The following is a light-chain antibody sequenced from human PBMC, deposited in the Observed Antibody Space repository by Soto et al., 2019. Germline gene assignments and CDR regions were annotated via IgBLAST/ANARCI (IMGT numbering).Light chain of an antibody. CDR1: SAGVGRFDY. Sequence: QSALTQPRSVSGSPGQSVTISCTGTSAGVGRFDYVSWYQQHPGQAPKLIISDLTQRPSGVPDRFSGSRSGNTASLSISGLRPEDEADYYGCAFGGVVGMFGGGTKLTVL. J-gene: IGLJ3*02. CDR2: DLT. V-gene: IGLV2-11*01. CDR3: CAFGGVVGM.